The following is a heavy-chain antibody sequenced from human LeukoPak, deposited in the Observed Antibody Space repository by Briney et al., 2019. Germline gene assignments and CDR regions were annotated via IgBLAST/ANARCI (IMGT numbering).Heavy chain of an antibody. V-gene: IGHV1-8*01. CDR1: VYTFSNYD. CDR2: MSPNNGKT. D-gene: IGHD6-13*01. Sequence: ASVRVSCKASVYTFSNYDINWVRQATGQGLEWMGWMSPNNGKTGYAQNFQGRVTMTRDTSISTAYMELRRLRIEDTAVYYCARGPPESSSSDSWGQGTLVTVSS. CDR3: ARGPPESSSSDS. J-gene: IGHJ4*02.